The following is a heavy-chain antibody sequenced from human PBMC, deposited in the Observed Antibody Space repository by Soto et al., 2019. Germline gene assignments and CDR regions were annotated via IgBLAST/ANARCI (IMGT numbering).Heavy chain of an antibody. CDR3: AREGYCSSTSCYENWFDP. D-gene: IGHD2-2*01. V-gene: IGHV4-4*02. CDR1: GGSISSSNW. J-gene: IGHJ5*02. CDR2: IYHSGST. Sequence: SETLSLTCAVSGGSISSSNWWSWVRQPPGKGLEWIGEIYHSGSTNYNPSLKSRVTISVDKSKNQFSLKLSSVTAADTAVYYCAREGYCSSTSCYENWFDPWGQGTLVTVSS.